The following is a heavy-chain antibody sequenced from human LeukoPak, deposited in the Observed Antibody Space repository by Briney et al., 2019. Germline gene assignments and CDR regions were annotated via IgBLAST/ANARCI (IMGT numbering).Heavy chain of an antibody. Sequence: SETLSLTCTMSGGSISSGDYFWSWIRQPPGKGLEWIGYIYHTGATYYSPSLKSRLTMSVDTSKNQLSLRLGSVTAADTAVYYCARGEDINGYYYWFDLWGQGTLVTVSS. J-gene: IGHJ5*02. V-gene: IGHV4-30-4*01. CDR1: GGSISSGDYF. CDR2: IYHTGAT. CDR3: ARGEDINGYYYWFDL. D-gene: IGHD3-22*01.